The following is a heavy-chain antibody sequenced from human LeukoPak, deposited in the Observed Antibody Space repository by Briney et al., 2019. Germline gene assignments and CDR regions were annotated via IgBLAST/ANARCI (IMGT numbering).Heavy chain of an antibody. Sequence: SVKVSCKASGCTFSSYAISWVRQAPGPGLEWMGRIIPIFGIANYAQKFQGRVTITADKSTSTAYMELSSLRSEDTAVYYCARDSITGTLGYYYYGMDVWGQGTTVTVSS. J-gene: IGHJ6*02. V-gene: IGHV1-69*04. CDR1: GCTFSSYA. D-gene: IGHD1/OR15-1a*01. CDR3: ARDSITGTLGYYYYGMDV. CDR2: IIPIFGIA.